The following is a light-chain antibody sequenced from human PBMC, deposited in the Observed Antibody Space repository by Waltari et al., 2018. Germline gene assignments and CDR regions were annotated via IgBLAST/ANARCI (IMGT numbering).Light chain of an antibody. CDR2: KAS. CDR3: QQFNSFPWT. Sequence: DIQMTQSPSSLSASVGDRVTITCRASQTISSWLAWYQQNPGKAPKLLIYKASTLESGVPSRFSGSGSGTEFTLTISSLQPGDFATYYCQQFNSFPWTFGHGTKVEIK. J-gene: IGKJ1*01. CDR1: QTISSW. V-gene: IGKV1-5*03.